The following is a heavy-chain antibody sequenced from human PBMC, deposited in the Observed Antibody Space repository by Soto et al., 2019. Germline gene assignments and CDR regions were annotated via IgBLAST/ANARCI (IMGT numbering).Heavy chain of an antibody. CDR3: AREVRFRNYYYGMDV. J-gene: IGHJ6*02. CDR2: INAGNGNT. Sequence: GASVKVSCTASGYTFTSYAMHWVRQAPGQRLEWMGWINAGNGNTKYSQKFQGRVTITRDTSASTAYMELSSLRSEDTAVYYCAREVRFRNYYYGMDVWGQGTTVTVS. V-gene: IGHV1-3*01. CDR1: GYTFTSYA. D-gene: IGHD3-3*01.